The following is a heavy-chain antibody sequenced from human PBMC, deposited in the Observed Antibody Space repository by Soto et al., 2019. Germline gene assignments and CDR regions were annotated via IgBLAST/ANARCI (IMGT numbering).Heavy chain of an antibody. D-gene: IGHD3-10*01. CDR1: GYTFTSYG. J-gene: IGHJ5*02. CDR3: ARATTLWFGEFQNWFDP. V-gene: IGHV1-18*01. CDR2: ISAYNGNT. Sequence: QVQLVQSGAEVKKPGTSVKVSCKASGYTFTSYGISWVRQAPGQGLEWMGWISAYNGNTNYAQKLQGRVTMTTDTSTSTAYMELRSLRSDDTAVYYCARATTLWFGEFQNWFDPWGQGTLVTVSS.